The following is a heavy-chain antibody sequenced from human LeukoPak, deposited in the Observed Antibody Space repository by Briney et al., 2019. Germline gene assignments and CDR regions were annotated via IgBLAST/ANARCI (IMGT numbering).Heavy chain of an antibody. CDR3: ARGGVNSNYYDSSGPHYFDY. D-gene: IGHD3-22*01. Sequence: SETLSLTCAVYGGSFSGYYWSWIRQPPGKGLEWIGEINHRGSTNYNPSLKSRVTISVDTSKNQFSLKLSSVTAADTAVYYCARGGVNSNYYDSSGPHYFDYWGQGTLVTVSS. CDR2: INHRGST. J-gene: IGHJ4*02. CDR1: GGSFSGYY. V-gene: IGHV4-34*01.